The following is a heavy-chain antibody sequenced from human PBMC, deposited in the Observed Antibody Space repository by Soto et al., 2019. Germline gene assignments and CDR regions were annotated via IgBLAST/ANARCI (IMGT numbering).Heavy chain of an antibody. Sequence: EVQLLESGGGLVQPGGSLRLSCAASGFTFSSYAMSWVRQAPGKGLEWVSDISGSGGSTYYADSVKGRFTISRDKSKNTLDLQMNSLRAEDTAVYYCARLSSVSYYVHYHFHHWGQGTLVTVSS. J-gene: IGHJ4*02. V-gene: IGHV3-23*01. CDR1: GFTFSSYA. CDR2: ISGSGGST. CDR3: ARLSSVSYYVHYHFHH. D-gene: IGHD1-26*01.